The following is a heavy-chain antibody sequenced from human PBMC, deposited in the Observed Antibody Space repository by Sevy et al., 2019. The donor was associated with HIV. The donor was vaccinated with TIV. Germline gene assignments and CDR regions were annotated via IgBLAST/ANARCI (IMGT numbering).Heavy chain of an antibody. Sequence: GGSLRLSCTASGFTFGDYAMSWFRQAPGKGLEWVGFIRSKAYGGTTEYAASVKGRFTISRDDSKSIAYLQMNSLKTEDTAVYYCTRAAYDDFWSGYYVGYYYGMDVWGQGTTGTVSS. V-gene: IGHV3-49*03. CDR3: TRAAYDDFWSGYYVGYYYGMDV. CDR2: IRSKAYGGTT. J-gene: IGHJ6*02. D-gene: IGHD3-3*01. CDR1: GFTFGDYA.